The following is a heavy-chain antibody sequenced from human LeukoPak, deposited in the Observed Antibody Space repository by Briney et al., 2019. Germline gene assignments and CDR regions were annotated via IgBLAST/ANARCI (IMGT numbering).Heavy chain of an antibody. Sequence: GASVKVSCKASGYTFTSYYMHWVRQAPGQGLEWMGIINPSGGSTGYAQKFQGRVTMTRDTSTSTVYMELSSLRSEDTAVYYCARAVVTNYFDYWGQGTLVTVSS. CDR1: GYTFTSYY. D-gene: IGHD3-22*01. V-gene: IGHV1-46*01. CDR2: INPSGGST. CDR3: ARAVVTNYFDY. J-gene: IGHJ4*02.